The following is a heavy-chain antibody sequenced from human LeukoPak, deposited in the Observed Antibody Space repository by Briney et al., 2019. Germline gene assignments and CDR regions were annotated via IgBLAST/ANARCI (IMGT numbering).Heavy chain of an antibody. Sequence: GGSLRLSCAASGFIFSSYGMHWVRQAPGKGLEWVAAIWYDGSNKYYADSVKGRFTISRDNSKNTLYLQMNSLRAEDTAVYYCARDGTFSPSSSSPDYWGQGTLVTVSS. CDR1: GFIFSSYG. D-gene: IGHD6-13*01. CDR3: ARDGTFSPSSSSPDY. CDR2: IWYDGSNK. V-gene: IGHV3-33*01. J-gene: IGHJ4*02.